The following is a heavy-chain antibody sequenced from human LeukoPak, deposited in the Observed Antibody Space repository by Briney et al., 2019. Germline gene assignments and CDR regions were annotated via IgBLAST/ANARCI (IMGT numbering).Heavy chain of an antibody. CDR1: GFTFSSYG. Sequence: PGGSLRLSCAASGFTFSSYGMHWVRQAPGKGLEWVAFIRYDGSNKYYADSVKGRFTISRDNSKNTLYLQMNSLRAEDTAVYYCARVSGIGYSGYAPIDYWGQGTLVTVSS. V-gene: IGHV3-30*02. CDR2: IRYDGSNK. D-gene: IGHD5-12*01. CDR3: ARVSGIGYSGYAPIDY. J-gene: IGHJ4*02.